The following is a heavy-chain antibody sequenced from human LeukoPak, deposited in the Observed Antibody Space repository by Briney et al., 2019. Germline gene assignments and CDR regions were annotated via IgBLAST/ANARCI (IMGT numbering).Heavy chain of an antibody. D-gene: IGHD3-10*01. J-gene: IGHJ4*02. CDR1: GLTFSSYW. Sequence: PGGSLRLSGAASGLTFSSYWVHWVRQAPGKGLVWVSRINTDGSSTSYADSVKGRFTISRDNAKNTLYLQMNSLRAEDTAVYYCARVTGWFGESLNWGQGTLVTVSS. V-gene: IGHV3-74*01. CDR2: INTDGSST. CDR3: ARVTGWFGESLN.